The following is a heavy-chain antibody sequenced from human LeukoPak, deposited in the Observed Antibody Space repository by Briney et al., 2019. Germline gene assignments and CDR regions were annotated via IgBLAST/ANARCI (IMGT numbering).Heavy chain of an antibody. CDR3: ARVLVAASSDAFDI. J-gene: IGHJ3*02. CDR1: GYTFTSYA. D-gene: IGHD2-8*02. Sequence: ASVKVSCKASGYTFTSYAMHWVRQAPGQGLEWMGIINPSLGSTRYAQKFQGRVTMTRDTSTSTLYMELSSLRSEDTAVYYCARVLVAASSDAFDIWGQGTMVSVS. V-gene: IGHV1-46*01. CDR2: INPSLGST.